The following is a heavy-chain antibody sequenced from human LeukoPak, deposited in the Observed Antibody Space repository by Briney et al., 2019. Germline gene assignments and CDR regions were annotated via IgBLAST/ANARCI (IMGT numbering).Heavy chain of an antibody. CDR1: GGSISSGGYY. CDR3: ARVGGYCSSTSCYTLRDYFDY. V-gene: IGHV4-31*03. D-gene: IGHD2-2*02. CDR2: IYYSGST. Sequence: SETLSLTCTVSGGSISSGGYYWRWIRQHPGKGLEWIGYIYYSGSTYYDPSLKSRVTISVDTSKNQFSLKLSSVTAADTAVYYCARVGGYCSSTSCYTLRDYFDYWGQGTLVTVSS. J-gene: IGHJ4*02.